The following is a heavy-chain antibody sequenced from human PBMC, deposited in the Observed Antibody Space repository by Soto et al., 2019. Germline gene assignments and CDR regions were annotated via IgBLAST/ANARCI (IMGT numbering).Heavy chain of an antibody. D-gene: IGHD1-1*01. CDR2: IFYSGNT. CDR1: GGSISSGDNF. J-gene: IGHJ6*02. V-gene: IGHV4-31*03. CDR3: ARDRPWPPNYHYYSMDV. Sequence: KPSETLSLTCTVSGGSISSGDNFWSWIRQHPWKGLEWIGYIFYSGNTFYNPSLKSRLTISIDTSKNQFSLKLSSVTPADTAVYYCARDRPWPPNYHYYSMDVWGQGTAVTVSS.